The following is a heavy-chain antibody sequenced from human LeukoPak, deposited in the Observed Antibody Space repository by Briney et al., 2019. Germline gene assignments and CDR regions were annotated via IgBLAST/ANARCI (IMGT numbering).Heavy chain of an antibody. V-gene: IGHV3-53*01. CDR1: GFTVSSNY. CDR3: ARAFGRNSGAFDY. CDR2: IYSGGST. J-gene: IGHJ4*02. D-gene: IGHD4-23*01. Sequence: GGSLRLSCAASGFTVSSNYMSWVRQAPGKGLEWVSVIYSGGSTYYADSVKGRFTISRDNSKNTLYLQMNSLRAEDTAVYYCARAFGRNSGAFDYWRQGTLVTVSS.